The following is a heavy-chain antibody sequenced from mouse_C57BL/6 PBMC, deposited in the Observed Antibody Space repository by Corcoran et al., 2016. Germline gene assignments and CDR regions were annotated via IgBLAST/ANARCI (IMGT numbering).Heavy chain of an antibody. Sequence: EVQLQQSVAELVRPGASVKLSCTASGFNIKNTYMHWVKQRPEQGLEWIGRIDPANGNTKYAPKFQGKATITADTSSTTAYLQLSSLTSEDTAMYYVARMDYYGISHWNLDVWGTGTAVTVTS. CDR2: IDPANGNT. CDR3: ARMDYYGISHWNLDV. V-gene: IGHV14-3*01. J-gene: IGHJ1*03. D-gene: IGHD1-1*01. CDR1: GFNIKNTY.